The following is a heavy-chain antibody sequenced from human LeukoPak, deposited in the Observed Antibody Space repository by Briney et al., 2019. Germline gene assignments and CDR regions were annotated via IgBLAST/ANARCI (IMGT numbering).Heavy chain of an antibody. CDR1: GYTFTDYH. V-gene: IGHV1-2*02. D-gene: IGHD4-17*01. CDR2: INPNSGGT. CDR3: ARGKPRLRRPGVIQLDP. J-gene: IGHJ5*02. Sequence: ASVKVSCKTSGYTFTDYHIYWVRQAPGQGLEWMGWINPNSGGTNYAQKFQGRVTMTRDTSISTAYMELSRLRSDDTAVYYCARGKPRLRRPGVIQLDPWGQGTLVTVSS.